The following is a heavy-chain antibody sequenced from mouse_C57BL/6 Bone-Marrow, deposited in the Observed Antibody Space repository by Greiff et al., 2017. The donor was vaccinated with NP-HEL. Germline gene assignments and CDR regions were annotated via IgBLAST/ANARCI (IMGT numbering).Heavy chain of an antibody. CDR3: AREEAWFAY. J-gene: IGHJ3*01. CDR1: GYTFTSYW. Sequence: VQLQQSGAELVKPGASVKLSCKASGYTFTSYWMQWVKQRPGQGLEWIADIDPSDSYTNYNQKFKGKATLTVDTSSSTAYMQLSSLTSEDSAVYYCAREEAWFAYWGQGTLVTVSA. CDR2: IDPSDSYT. V-gene: IGHV1-50*01.